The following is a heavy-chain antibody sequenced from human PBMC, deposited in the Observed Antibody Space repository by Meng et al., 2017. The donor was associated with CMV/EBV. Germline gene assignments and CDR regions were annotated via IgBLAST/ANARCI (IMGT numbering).Heavy chain of an antibody. CDR1: GFTFSRYW. V-gene: IGHV3-74*01. Sequence: GESLKISCAASGFTFSRYWMHWVRQAPGKGLVRVSRINSDGSSTSYADSVKGRFTISRDNAKNTLYLQMNSLRAEDTAVYYCARRSVPPMYYDFWSGSGGGFDPWGQGTLVTVSS. CDR2: INSDGSST. CDR3: ARRSVPPMYYDFWSGSGGGFDP. J-gene: IGHJ5*02. D-gene: IGHD3-3*01.